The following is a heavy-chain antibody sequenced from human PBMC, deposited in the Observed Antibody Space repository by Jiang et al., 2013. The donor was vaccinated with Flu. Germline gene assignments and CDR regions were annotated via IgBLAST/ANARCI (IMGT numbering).Heavy chain of an antibody. J-gene: IGHJ4*02. CDR2: IYYSGST. V-gene: IGHV4-59*08. CDR1: GGSISSYY. CDR3: KGSIAARPDVDY. D-gene: IGHD6-6*01. Sequence: LLKPSETLSLTCTVSGGSISSYYWSWIRQPPGKGLEWIGYIYYSGSTNYNPSLKSRVTISVDTSKNQFSLKLSSVTAADTAVYYCKGSIAARPDVDYWGQGTLVTVSS.